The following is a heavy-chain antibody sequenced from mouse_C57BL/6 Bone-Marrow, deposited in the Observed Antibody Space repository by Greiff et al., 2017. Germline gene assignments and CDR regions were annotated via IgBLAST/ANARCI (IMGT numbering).Heavy chain of an antibody. CDR1: GYTFTSYW. CDR3: ARWGGYDGGFDV. J-gene: IGHJ1*03. CDR2: INPSNGGT. Sequence: QVQLKQPGTELVKPGASVKLSCKASGYTFTSYWMHWVKQRPGQGLEWIGNINPSNGGTNYNEKFKSKATLTVDKSSSTAYMQLSSLTSEDSAVYYCARWGGYDGGFDVWGTGTTVTVSS. V-gene: IGHV1-53*01. D-gene: IGHD2-2*01.